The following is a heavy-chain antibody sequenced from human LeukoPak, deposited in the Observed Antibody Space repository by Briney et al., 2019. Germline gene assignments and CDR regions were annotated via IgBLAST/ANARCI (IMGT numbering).Heavy chain of an antibody. CDR2: ISGSGGST. Sequence: GGSLRLSCAASGFTFSSYAISWVRQAPGKGLEWVSAISGSGGSTYYADSVKVRFTISRDNSKNTLYLQMNSLRAEDTAVYYCAKYPYYYDSSGQLGTKDNWFDPWGQGTLVTVSS. J-gene: IGHJ5*02. V-gene: IGHV3-23*01. CDR1: GFTFSSYA. D-gene: IGHD3-22*01. CDR3: AKYPYYYDSSGQLGTKDNWFDP.